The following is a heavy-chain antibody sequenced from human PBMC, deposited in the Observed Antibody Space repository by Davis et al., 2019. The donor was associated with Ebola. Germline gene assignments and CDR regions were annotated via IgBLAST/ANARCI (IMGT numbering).Heavy chain of an antibody. CDR1: GFTFSGSA. V-gene: IGHV3-73*01. J-gene: IGHJ4*02. D-gene: IGHD4-11*01. CDR3: TSRLYSNYASGDY. CDR2: IRSKANSYAT. Sequence: GESLKTPCAAPGFTFSGSAMHWVRQASGKGLEWVGRIRSKANSYATAYAASVKGRLTISRNDSKNTAYLQMNSLKTEDTAVYYCTSRLYSNYASGDYWDQGTLVTVSS.